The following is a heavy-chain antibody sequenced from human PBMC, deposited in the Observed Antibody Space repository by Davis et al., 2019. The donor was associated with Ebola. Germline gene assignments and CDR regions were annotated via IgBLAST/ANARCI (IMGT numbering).Heavy chain of an antibody. Sequence: MPSETLSLTCTVSGGSISDTTYYWGWIRQPPGKGLEWTGDIYYSGTSYCNPSLKSPVTMSVDTSNNHFSLKLSSVTAADTAVYFCARQKGGSSVVDYWGQGALVTVSS. CDR1: GGSISDTTYY. CDR2: IYYSGTS. V-gene: IGHV4-39*01. CDR3: ARQKGGSSVVDY. D-gene: IGHD5/OR15-5a*01. J-gene: IGHJ4*02.